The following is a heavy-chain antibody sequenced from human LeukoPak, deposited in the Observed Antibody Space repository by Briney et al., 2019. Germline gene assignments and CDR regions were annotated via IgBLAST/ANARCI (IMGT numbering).Heavy chain of an antibody. V-gene: IGHV4-34*01. J-gene: IGHJ6*03. CDR2: INDSGRT. CDR1: GGSFSNYY. Sequence: SETLSLTCAVYGGSFSNYYWTWIRQTPGKGMEWIGEINDSGRTNYNPSLMSRVTVSVDTSKNQFSLRLTSVTATDTAVYYCARRWNYGRNYYIDVWGKGAAVSVSS. CDR3: ARRWNYGRNYYIDV. D-gene: IGHD1-7*01.